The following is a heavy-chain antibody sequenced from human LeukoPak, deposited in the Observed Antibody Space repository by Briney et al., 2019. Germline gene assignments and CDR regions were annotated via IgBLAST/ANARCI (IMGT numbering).Heavy chain of an antibody. D-gene: IGHD3-10*01. V-gene: IGHV1-8*01. J-gene: IGHJ6*03. CDR2: MNPNSGNT. CDR1: GYTFTSYD. Sequence: ASVKVSCKASGYTFTSYDINWVRQATGQGLEWMGWMNPNSGNTGYAQKFRGRVTMTRNTSISTAYMELSSLRSEDTAVYYCARGQGVWLGDPTYYYYMDVWGKGTTVTVSS. CDR3: ARGQGVWLGDPTYYYYMDV.